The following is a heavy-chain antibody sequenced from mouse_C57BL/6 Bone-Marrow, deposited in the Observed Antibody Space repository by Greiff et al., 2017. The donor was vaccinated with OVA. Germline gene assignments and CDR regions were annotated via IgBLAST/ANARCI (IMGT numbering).Heavy chain of an antibody. CDR1: EYEFPSHD. CDR2: INSDGGST. CDR3: ARQTAQATNFDY. D-gene: IGHD3-2*02. V-gene: IGHV5-2*01. Sequence: EVMLVESGGGLVQPGESLKLSCESNEYEFPSHDMSWVRQTPEKRLELVAAINSDGGSTYYPDTMERRVIISRDNTKKTLYLQMSSLRSENTALYDCARQTAQATNFDYWGQGTTLTVSS. J-gene: IGHJ2*01.